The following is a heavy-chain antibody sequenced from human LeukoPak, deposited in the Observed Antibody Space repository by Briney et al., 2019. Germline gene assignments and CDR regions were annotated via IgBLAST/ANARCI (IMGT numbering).Heavy chain of an antibody. CDR1: GGTFSSCA. CDR3: ASDLQLGYYDFWSGYYSFDY. D-gene: IGHD3-3*01. Sequence: GSSVKVSCKASGGTFSSCAISWVRQAPGQGLEWMGGIIPIFGTANYAQKFQGRVTITADKSTSTAYMELSSLRSEDTAVYYCASDLQLGYYDFWSGYYSFDYWGQGTLVTVSS. V-gene: IGHV1-69*06. J-gene: IGHJ4*02. CDR2: IIPIFGTA.